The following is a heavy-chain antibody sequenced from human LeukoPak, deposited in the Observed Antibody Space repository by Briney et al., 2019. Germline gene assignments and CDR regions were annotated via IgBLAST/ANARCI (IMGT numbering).Heavy chain of an antibody. CDR1: GGSISSYY. CDR3: AAYDSTLFDY. V-gene: IGHV4-59*01. Sequence: SETLYLTCTGPGGSISSYYWSWIRKPPGKGLEWIGYIYYSGSTNYNPSLKSRVTISVDTSKNQFSLKLSSVTAADTAVYYCAAYDSTLFDYWGQGTLVTVSS. CDR2: IYYSGST. J-gene: IGHJ4*02. D-gene: IGHD3-22*01.